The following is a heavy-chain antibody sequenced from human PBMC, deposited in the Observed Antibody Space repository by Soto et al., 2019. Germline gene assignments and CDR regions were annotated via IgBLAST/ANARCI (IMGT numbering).Heavy chain of an antibody. J-gene: IGHJ6*02. CDR3: ARDGFYAGSGRYSYGYSPPRYYAMDV. Sequence: SVKVSCKASGGTFSSYTISWVRQAPGQGLEWMGRIIPILGIANYAQKFQGRVTITADESTSTAYMELSSLRSEDTAVYYCARDGFYAGSGRYSYGYSPPRYYAMDVWDQGTTVTAP. V-gene: IGHV1-69*04. D-gene: IGHD5-18*01. CDR2: IIPILGIA. CDR1: GGTFSSYT.